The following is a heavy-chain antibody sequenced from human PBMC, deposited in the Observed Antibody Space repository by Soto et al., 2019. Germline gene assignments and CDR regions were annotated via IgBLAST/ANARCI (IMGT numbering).Heavy chain of an antibody. CDR2: ISDSGGSR. CDR3: AKSCGVDCYSRLEH. Sequence: EVQLLESGGGLVQPGGSLRLSCAASGFTFSSSAVTCVRQAPGKGLEWVSSISDSGGSRYYADSVKGRFTISRDNSKNTLYLQMNSLGAEDTAVYYCAKSCGVDCYSRLEHWGQGTQVTVSS. D-gene: IGHD2-21*02. J-gene: IGHJ1*01. CDR1: GFTFSSSA. V-gene: IGHV3-23*01.